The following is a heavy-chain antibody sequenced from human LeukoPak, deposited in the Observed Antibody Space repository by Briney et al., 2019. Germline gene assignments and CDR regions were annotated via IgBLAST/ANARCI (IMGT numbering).Heavy chain of an antibody. J-gene: IGHJ3*02. Sequence: GGSLRLSCAASGFTFSSYAMSWVRQAPGKGLEWVSAISGSGGSTYYADSVKGRFTTSRDNSKNTLYLQMNSLRAEDTAVYYCAKGYYYDSSGYSLISAFDIWGQGTMVTVSS. D-gene: IGHD3-22*01. CDR2: ISGSGGST. CDR1: GFTFSSYA. V-gene: IGHV3-23*01. CDR3: AKGYYYDSSGYSLISAFDI.